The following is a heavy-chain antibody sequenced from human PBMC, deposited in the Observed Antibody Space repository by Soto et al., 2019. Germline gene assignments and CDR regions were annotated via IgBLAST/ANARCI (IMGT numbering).Heavy chain of an antibody. CDR3: ASRGYSYGYSFDY. Sequence: QVQLQQWGAGLLKPSETLSLTCAVYGGSFSGYYWSWIRQPPGKGLEWIGEINHSGSTNYNPSLKSRVTISVDTSKNQFSLKLSSVTAAVTAVYYCASRGYSYGYSFDYWGQGTLVTVSS. CDR1: GGSFSGYY. CDR2: INHSGST. V-gene: IGHV4-34*01. J-gene: IGHJ4*02. D-gene: IGHD5-18*01.